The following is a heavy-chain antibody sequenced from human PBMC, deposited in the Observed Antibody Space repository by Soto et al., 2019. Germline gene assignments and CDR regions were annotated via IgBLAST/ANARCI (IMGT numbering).Heavy chain of an antibody. CDR3: ARSPTLYNYVWGNSTY. Sequence: SETLSLTCAIYGATFCPYHWSRNRQSPGKGLVCGGVVNLSGNSYYNSSFKTRVTMSVDASKNQFSLKMGSLTAADTVIYYCARSPTLYNYVWGNSTYWGQGALVTVSS. J-gene: IGHJ4*02. CDR1: GATFCPYH. CDR2: VNLSGNS. V-gene: IGHV4-34*01. D-gene: IGHD3-16*01.